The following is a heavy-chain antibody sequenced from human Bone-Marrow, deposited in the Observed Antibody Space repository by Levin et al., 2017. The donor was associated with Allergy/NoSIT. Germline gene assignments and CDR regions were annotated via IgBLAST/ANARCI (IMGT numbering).Heavy chain of an antibody. Sequence: WASVKVSCKSSGGTFSTYPVSWVRQAPGQGLEWMGGIIPIFGAANYAQKFRGRVTITADESTSTVYMELTRLTSEDTAMYYCARDLTQVGFDYWGQGTLVTVSS. V-gene: IGHV1-69*13. D-gene: IGHD1-26*01. CDR1: GGTFSTYP. CDR3: ARDLTQVGFDY. J-gene: IGHJ4*02. CDR2: IIPIFGAA.